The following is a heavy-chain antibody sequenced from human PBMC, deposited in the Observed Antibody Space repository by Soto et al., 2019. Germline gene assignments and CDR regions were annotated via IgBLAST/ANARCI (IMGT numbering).Heavy chain of an antibody. CDR3: AKDPTPTYYYYGMDV. CDR2: ISGSGGST. CDR1: GFTFSSYA. Sequence: PGGSLRLSCAASGFTFSSYAMSWVRQAPGKGLEWVSAISGSGGSTYYADSVKGRFTISRDNSKNTLYLQMNSLRAEDTAVYYCAKDPTPTYYYYGMDVWGQGTTVTVSS. V-gene: IGHV3-23*01. J-gene: IGHJ6*02.